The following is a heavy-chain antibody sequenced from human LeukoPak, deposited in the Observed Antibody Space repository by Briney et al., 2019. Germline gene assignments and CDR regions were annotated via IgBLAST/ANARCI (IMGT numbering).Heavy chain of an antibody. Sequence: SVKVSCKSSGFTFTDHYIHWVRQAPGQGLEWMGYIGPHSTFTSSPQEFQGRVTMTRDTSMTTAYMELTRLTSDDTAVYYCVREGEGPLSKDFDYWGQGTLVTVSS. CDR1: GFTFTDHY. D-gene: IGHD2/OR15-2a*01. J-gene: IGHJ4*02. CDR2: IGPHSTFT. V-gene: IGHV1-2*02. CDR3: VREGEGPLSKDFDY.